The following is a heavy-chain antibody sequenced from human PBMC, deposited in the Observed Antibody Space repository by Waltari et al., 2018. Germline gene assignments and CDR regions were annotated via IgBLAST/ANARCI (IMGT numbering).Heavy chain of an antibody. D-gene: IGHD5-12*01. CDR2: IKQDGSEQ. CDR3: ARDGLATINS. V-gene: IGHV3-7*01. J-gene: IGHJ4*02. CDR1: GFTFSSYW. Sequence: EVQLVESGGGLVQPGGSLRLACAAAGFTFSSYWMSWVRQAPGKGLEWVANIKQDGSEQYYVGSVKGRFTISRDNAKNSLYLQMNSLRAEDTAVYYCARDGLATINSWGQGTLVTVSS.